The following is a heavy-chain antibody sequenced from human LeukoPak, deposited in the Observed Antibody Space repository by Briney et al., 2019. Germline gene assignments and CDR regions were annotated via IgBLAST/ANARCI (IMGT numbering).Heavy chain of an antibody. D-gene: IGHD3-10*01. J-gene: IGHJ4*02. CDR1: GFTFSSYS. CDR3: AKDQSNYYGSGSYYRG. Sequence: GGSLRLSCAASGFTFSSYSMNWVRQTPGKGLEWVSSISGSGTYIYYADSVEGRFTTSRDNAKNSLYLQMNSLRAEDTAVYYCAKDQSNYYGSGSYYRGWGQGTLVTVSS. V-gene: IGHV3-21*04. CDR2: ISGSGTYI.